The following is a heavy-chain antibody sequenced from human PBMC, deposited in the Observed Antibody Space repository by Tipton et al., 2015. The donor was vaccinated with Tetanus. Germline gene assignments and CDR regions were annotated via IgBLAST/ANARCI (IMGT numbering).Heavy chain of an antibody. CDR2: IYYSGST. J-gene: IGHJ4*02. CDR1: GGSISSGGYY. Sequence: TLSLTCTVSGGSISSGGYYWSWIRQHPGKGLEWIGYIYYSGSTYYNPSLKSRLTISVDTSKNQFSLKLSSVTAADTAVYYCARCSVANSCYSWGQGTLVTVSS. CDR3: ARCSVANSCYS. D-gene: IGHD2/OR15-2a*01. V-gene: IGHV4-31*03.